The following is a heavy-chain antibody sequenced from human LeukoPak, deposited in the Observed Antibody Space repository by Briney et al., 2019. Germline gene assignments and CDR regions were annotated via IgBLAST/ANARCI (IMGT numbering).Heavy chain of an antibody. CDR1: GFTFSSYG. V-gene: IGHV3-30*02. CDR2: IHYDGSNK. D-gene: IGHD1-26*01. J-gene: IGHJ4*02. CDR3: AKAMAGGGTYSVFDY. Sequence: GGSLRLSCVASGFTFSSYGMHWVRQAPGKGLEWVSFIHYDGSNKYYADSVKGRLTISRDNSRNTLYLQMNTLRAEDTAVYYCAKAMAGGGTYSVFDYWGQGTLVTVSS.